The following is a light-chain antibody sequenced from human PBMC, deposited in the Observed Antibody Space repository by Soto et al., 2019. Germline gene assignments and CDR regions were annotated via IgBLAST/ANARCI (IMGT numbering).Light chain of an antibody. V-gene: IGLV2-14*02. CDR3: CSYTTTNTLWV. CDR2: EVN. CDR1: SSDIGTYDL. J-gene: IGLJ3*02. Sequence: QSVLTQPASVSGSPGQSITISCTGTSSDIGTYDLVSWYQHHPGKAPKLMIYEVNQRPSGVSNRFSASKSGNTASLTISGLQAEDEADYYCCSYTTTNTLWVFGGGTKVTVL.